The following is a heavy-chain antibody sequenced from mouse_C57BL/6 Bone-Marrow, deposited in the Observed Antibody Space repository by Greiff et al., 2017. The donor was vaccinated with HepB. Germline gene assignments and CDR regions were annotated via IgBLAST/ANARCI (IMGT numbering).Heavy chain of an antibody. CDR2: IYPGDGDT. V-gene: IGHV1-82*01. Sequence: VVEPGASVKISCKASGYAFSSSWMNWVKQRPGKGLEWIGRIYPGDGDTNYNGKFKGKATLTADKSSSTAYMQLSSLTSEDSAVYFCARHWGPYYFDYWGQGTTLTVSS. J-gene: IGHJ2*01. CDR1: GYAFSSSW. CDR3: ARHWGPYYFDY. D-gene: IGHD4-1*01.